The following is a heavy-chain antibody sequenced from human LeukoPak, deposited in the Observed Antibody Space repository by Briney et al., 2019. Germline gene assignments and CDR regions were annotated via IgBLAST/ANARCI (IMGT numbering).Heavy chain of an antibody. Sequence: GASVKVSCKGSGYIFSSYGISWLRQAPGQGLEWVGWISAYSVQTNYAQKFQGRVSMTIDSSTNTAYLDLRSLRSDDTAVYYCALEYSPSSDYESQFDYWGQGTLITVSS. CDR3: ALEYSPSSDYESQFDY. V-gene: IGHV1-18*01. CDR1: GYIFSSYG. J-gene: IGHJ4*02. D-gene: IGHD6-6*01. CDR2: ISAYSVQT.